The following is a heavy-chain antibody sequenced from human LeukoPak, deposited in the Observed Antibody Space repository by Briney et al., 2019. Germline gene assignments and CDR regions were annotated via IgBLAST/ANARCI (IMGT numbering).Heavy chain of an antibody. V-gene: IGHV3-48*01. Sequence: GGSLRLSCAASGFTFSSYGMNWVRHAPGQGLEWLSYLSNTGNIHYAQSVKGRFTISRDNAKSSLYLQMDGLRAEDTAVYYCARRGDSPMIGDHWGQGILVTVAS. D-gene: IGHD3-10*02. CDR3: ARRGDSPMIGDH. CDR1: GFTFSSYG. CDR2: LSNTGNI. J-gene: IGHJ4*02.